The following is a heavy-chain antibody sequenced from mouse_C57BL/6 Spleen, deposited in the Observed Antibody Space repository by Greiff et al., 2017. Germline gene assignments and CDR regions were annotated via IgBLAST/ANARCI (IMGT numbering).Heavy chain of an antibody. CDR1: GYSITSGYD. V-gene: IGHV3-1*01. CDR3: ARGDYYGNGYFDY. Sequence: EVQLQQSGPGMVKPSQSLSLTCTVTGYSITSGYDWHWIRHFPGNKLEWMGYISYSGSTNYNPSLKSRISITHDTSKNHFFLKLNSVTTEDTATYYCARGDYYGNGYFDYWGQGTTLTVSS. J-gene: IGHJ2*01. CDR2: ISYSGST. D-gene: IGHD2-1*01.